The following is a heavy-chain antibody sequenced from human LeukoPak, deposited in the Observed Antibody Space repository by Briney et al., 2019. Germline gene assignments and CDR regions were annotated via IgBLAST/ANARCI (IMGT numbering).Heavy chain of an antibody. J-gene: IGHJ4*02. CDR1: GYSISSGYY. Sequence: SETLSLTCTVSGYSISSGYYWGWIRQPPGKGLEWIGSIYHSGGTYYNPSLKSRVTISVDTSKNQVSLKLSSVTAADTAVYYCARDLSDYNGDYWGQGNLVTVSS. D-gene: IGHD4-11*01. CDR2: IYHSGGT. V-gene: IGHV4-38-2*02. CDR3: ARDLSDYNGDY.